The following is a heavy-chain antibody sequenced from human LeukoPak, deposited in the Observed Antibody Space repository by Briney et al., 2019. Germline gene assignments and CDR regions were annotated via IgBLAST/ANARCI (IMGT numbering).Heavy chain of an antibody. Sequence: GGSLRLSCAASGFTFSSYAMSWVRQAPGKGLEWVSAFSGSGSSTYYADSVKGRFTISRDNSKNTLYLQMNSLRAEDTAVYYCAKDLYYYGSGSSGFDYWGQGTLVTVSS. D-gene: IGHD3-10*01. J-gene: IGHJ4*02. V-gene: IGHV3-23*01. CDR1: GFTFSSYA. CDR3: AKDLYYYGSGSSGFDY. CDR2: FSGSGSST.